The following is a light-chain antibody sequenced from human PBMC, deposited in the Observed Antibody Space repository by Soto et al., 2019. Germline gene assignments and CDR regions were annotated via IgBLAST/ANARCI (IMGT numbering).Light chain of an antibody. CDR3: PQHKNLPLT. J-gene: IGKJ4*01. Sequence: EIVMTQSPATLSVSPGERATLSCTASQSVSSSSLAWYQQKPGQAPRPPFYGASPRATGSPARFSRSGSGTEFTLAITNLQAENFAVYYWPQHKNLPLTLGGGAKADIK. CDR2: GAS. V-gene: IGKV3-15*01. CDR1: QSVSSS.